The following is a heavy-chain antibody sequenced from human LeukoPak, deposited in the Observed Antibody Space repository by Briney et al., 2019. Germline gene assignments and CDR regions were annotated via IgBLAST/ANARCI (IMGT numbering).Heavy chain of an antibody. Sequence: SETLSLTCTVSGGSISSSSYYWGWIRQPPGKGLEWIGSIYYSGSTYYNPSLKSRVTISVDTSKNQFSLKLSSVTAADTAVYYCARWRELYRDFDYWGQGTLVTVSS. V-gene: IGHV4-39*07. CDR1: GGSISSSSYY. CDR2: IYYSGST. D-gene: IGHD2-15*01. J-gene: IGHJ4*02. CDR3: ARWRELYRDFDY.